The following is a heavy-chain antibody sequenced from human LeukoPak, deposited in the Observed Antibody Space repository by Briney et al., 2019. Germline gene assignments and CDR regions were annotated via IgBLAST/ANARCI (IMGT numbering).Heavy chain of an antibody. J-gene: IGHJ4*02. V-gene: IGHV1-69*13. CDR3: ARSPDILTGENFDY. CDR1: GGTFSSYA. D-gene: IGHD3-9*01. Sequence: SVKVSCKASGGTFSSYAISWVRQAPGQGLEWMGGIIPIFGTANYAQKFQGRVTITADESTSTAYMELSSLRSEDTAVYYCARSPDILTGENFDYWGQGTLVTVSS. CDR2: IIPIFGTA.